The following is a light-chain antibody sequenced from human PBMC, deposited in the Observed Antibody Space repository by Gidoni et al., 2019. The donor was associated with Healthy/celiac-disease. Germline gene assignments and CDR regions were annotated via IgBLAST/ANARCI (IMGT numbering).Light chain of an antibody. CDR1: QIISSY. CDR2: AAS. J-gene: IGKJ2*01. Sequence: DINMPLSPSYLSASVGDSVTIPCRALQIISSYLYWYQQKPWKAPQLLIYAASSLQSGVPSRFSGSGFGTDFTLTISSLQPEDFATYYCQQSYRTPHTFGQGTKLEIK. V-gene: IGKV1-39*01. CDR3: QQSYRTPHT.